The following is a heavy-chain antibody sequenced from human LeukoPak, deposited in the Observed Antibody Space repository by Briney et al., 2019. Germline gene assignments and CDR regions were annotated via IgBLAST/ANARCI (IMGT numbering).Heavy chain of an antibody. CDR2: ISPNSGGT. D-gene: IGHD2-2*01. CDR3: ARGGVVVVPAAIGWFDP. V-gene: IGHV1-2*02. Sequence: ASVKVSCKVSGYTLTELSMHWVRQAPGQGLEWMGWISPNSGGTNYAQKFQGRVTMTRDTSISTAYMELSRLRSDDTAVYYCARGGVVVVPAAIGWFDPWGQGTLVTVSS. CDR1: GYTLTELS. J-gene: IGHJ5*02.